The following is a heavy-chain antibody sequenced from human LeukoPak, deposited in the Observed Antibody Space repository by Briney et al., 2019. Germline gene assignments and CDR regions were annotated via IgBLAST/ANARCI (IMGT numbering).Heavy chain of an antibody. D-gene: IGHD2-15*01. J-gene: IGHJ4*02. CDR1: GASISSYY. CDR3: ASQNSEYCSGGSCPTGLIFDY. Sequence: TSETLSLTCTVSGASISSYYWSWIRQPAGKGLEWIGRIYTSGSTNYSPSLKSRVTISVDTSKNQFSLKLSSVTAADTAVYYCASQNSEYCSGGSCPTGLIFDYWGQGTLVTVSS. V-gene: IGHV4-4*07. CDR2: IYTSGST.